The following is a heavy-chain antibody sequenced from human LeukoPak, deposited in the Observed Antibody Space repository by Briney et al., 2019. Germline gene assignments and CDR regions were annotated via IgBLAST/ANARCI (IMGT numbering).Heavy chain of an antibody. CDR2: ISAYKGNT. J-gene: IGHJ5*02. Sequence: ASVKVSCKASGYTFTSYGISWVRQAPGQGLEWRGWISAYKGNTNYAPNPQGRVTMTTDTSPSTAYMEPRSLRSDDTAVYYCARVWQSRWFDPWGQGTLVTVSS. V-gene: IGHV1-18*01. D-gene: IGHD2-21*01. CDR3: ARVWQSRWFDP. CDR1: GYTFTSYG.